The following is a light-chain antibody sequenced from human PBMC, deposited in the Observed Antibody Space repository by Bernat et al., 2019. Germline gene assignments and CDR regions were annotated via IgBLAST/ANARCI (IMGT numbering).Light chain of an antibody. CDR2: DVS. V-gene: IGKV3-11*01. CDR1: QSVSDY. CDR3: PQRNNWPPT. Sequence: EVVLTQSPATLSLSPGERATLSCRASQSVSDYVAWHQHRPGQAPRLLIYDVSKRATDLPTSFSGSGSGTDFTLTISSLEPADFAIYYCPQRNNWPPTFGQGTRLEI. J-gene: IGKJ5*01.